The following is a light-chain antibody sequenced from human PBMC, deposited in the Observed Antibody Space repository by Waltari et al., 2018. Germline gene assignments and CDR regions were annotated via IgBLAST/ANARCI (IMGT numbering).Light chain of an antibody. Sequence: QSALTQPASVSGSRGQSLTISCPATRSDVGDHKYVSWYQQHPGKVPKLLIYDGTNRPSGISYRFAGSKSGYAASPTIAGLQAEDEADYYCSSYTTRSTRVFGTGTKVTVL. CDR3: SSYTTRSTRV. CDR1: RSDVGDHKY. CDR2: DGT. J-gene: IGLJ1*01. V-gene: IGLV2-14*03.